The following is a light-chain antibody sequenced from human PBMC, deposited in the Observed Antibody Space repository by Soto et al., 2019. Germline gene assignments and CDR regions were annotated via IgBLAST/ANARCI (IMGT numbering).Light chain of an antibody. CDR3: QSYDSSLSGYV. Sequence: QAVVTQPPSVSGAPGQRVTISCTGSSYNIGAGYDVHWYQQLPGTAPKLLIYGNSNRPSGVPDRFSGSKSGTSASLAITGLQAEDEAEYYCQSYDSSLSGYVFGTGTKLTVL. J-gene: IGLJ1*01. CDR2: GNS. CDR1: SYNIGAGYD. V-gene: IGLV1-40*01.